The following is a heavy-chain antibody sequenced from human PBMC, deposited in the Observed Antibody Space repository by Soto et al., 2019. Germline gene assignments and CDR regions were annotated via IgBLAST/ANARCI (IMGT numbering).Heavy chain of an antibody. CDR2: ISAYNGNT. CDR3: ARDYDFWSGYYLAFDI. V-gene: IGHV1-18*01. D-gene: IGHD3-3*01. J-gene: IGHJ3*02. CDR1: GYTFTSYG. Sequence: ASVKVSCTASGYTFTSYGISWVRQAPGQGLEWMGWISAYNGNTNYAQKLQGRVTMTTDTSTSTAYMELRSLRSDDTAVYYCARDYDFWSGYYLAFDIWGQGTMVTVSS.